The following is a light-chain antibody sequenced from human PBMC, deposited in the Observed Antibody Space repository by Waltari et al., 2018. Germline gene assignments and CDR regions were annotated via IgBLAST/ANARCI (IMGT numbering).Light chain of an antibody. J-gene: IGKJ1*01. V-gene: IGKV4-1*01. CDR3: QQYYGYTWS. Sequence: DIVMTQSPDSLAVSLGERATINCKSSQSVLYSSNHKNFLAWYQQKPGQPPKLLIYWATTRESGVPDRVSGFGSGTDFTLTISTLQAEDVAVYYCQQYYGYTWSFGQGTKVEIK. CDR1: QSVLYSSNHKNF. CDR2: WAT.